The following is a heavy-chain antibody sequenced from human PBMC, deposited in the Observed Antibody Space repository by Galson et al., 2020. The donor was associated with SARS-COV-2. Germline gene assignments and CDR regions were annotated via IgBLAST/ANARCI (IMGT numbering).Heavy chain of an antibody. CDR2: IKSKTDGGTT. CDR1: GFTFSNAW. CDR3: TKFSYDSSGYKGFDY. D-gene: IGHD3-22*01. Sequence: SCAASGFTFSNAWMSWVRQAPGKGLEWVGRIKSKTDGGTTDHAAPVKGRFTISRDDSKNTLYLQMNSLKTEDTGVYYCTKFSYDSSGYKGFDYWGQGTLVTVSS. V-gene: IGHV3-15*01. J-gene: IGHJ4*02.